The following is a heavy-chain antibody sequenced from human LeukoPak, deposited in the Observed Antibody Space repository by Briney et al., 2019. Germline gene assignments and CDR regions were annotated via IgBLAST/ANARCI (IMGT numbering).Heavy chain of an antibody. CDR3: AREREYFDY. V-gene: IGHV3-23*01. CDR2: ISGSGGST. D-gene: IGHD1-26*01. CDR1: GFTFSSYA. Sequence: GGSLRLSCAASGFTFSSYAMSWVRQAPGKGLEWVSAISGSGGSTYYADSVKGRFTISRDNAKNSLCLQMNSLRAEDTAVYYCAREREYFDYWGQGTLVTVSS. J-gene: IGHJ4*02.